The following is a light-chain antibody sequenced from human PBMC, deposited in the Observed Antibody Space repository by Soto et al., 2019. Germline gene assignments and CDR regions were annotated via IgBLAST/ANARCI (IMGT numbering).Light chain of an antibody. CDR1: SSDVGGYNY. CDR3: SSYTSSSTWV. CDR2: EVS. V-gene: IGLV2-14*01. J-gene: IGLJ3*02. Sequence: QSVLTQPASVSGSPGQSTTISCTGTSSDVGGYNYVSWYQQHPGKAPKLMIYEVSNRPSGVSNRFSGSKSGNTASLTISGLQAEEEADYYRSSYTSSSTWVFGGGPKLTVL.